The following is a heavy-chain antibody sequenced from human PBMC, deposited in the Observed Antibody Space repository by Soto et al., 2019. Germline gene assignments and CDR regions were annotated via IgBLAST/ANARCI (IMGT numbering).Heavy chain of an antibody. D-gene: IGHD4-4*01. CDR1: GYTFSSYG. J-gene: IGHJ6*03. V-gene: IGHV1-18*04. CDR3: AKADSNYAGRFSYYYMDV. Sequence: QVQLVQSGTEVKKPGASVKVSCKASGYTFSSYGIGWVRQAPGQGLEWMGWISAYNGKTHYSQNFQGKVTMTTDTSTGTAYMELRTLRSDDTAVYYCAKADSNYAGRFSYYYMDVWGNGTLVTVSS. CDR2: ISAYNGKT.